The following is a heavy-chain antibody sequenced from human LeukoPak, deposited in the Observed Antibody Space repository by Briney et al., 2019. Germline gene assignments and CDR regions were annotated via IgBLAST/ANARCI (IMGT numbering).Heavy chain of an antibody. Sequence: GGSLRLSCAAPGFTFSSYAMSWVRQAPGKGLEWVSAISGSGSSANYADSVKGRFTISRDNSKNTLYLQMNSLRAEDTAVYYCAKIVPDCSGGTCYPNLKVVYFDYWGQGTLVTVSS. D-gene: IGHD2-15*01. V-gene: IGHV3-23*01. CDR2: ISGSGSSA. CDR1: GFTFSSYA. CDR3: AKIVPDCSGGTCYPNLKVVYFDY. J-gene: IGHJ4*02.